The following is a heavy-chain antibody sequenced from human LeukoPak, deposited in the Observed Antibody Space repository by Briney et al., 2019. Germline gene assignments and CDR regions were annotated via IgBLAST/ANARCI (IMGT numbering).Heavy chain of an antibody. CDR1: GFTFSSYA. D-gene: IGHD3-22*01. V-gene: IGHV3-23*01. J-gene: IGHJ6*02. CDR2: ISGSGGST. Sequence: GGSLRLSCAASGFTFSSYAMSWVRQAPGKGLEWVSAISGSGGSTYYADSVKGRFTISRDNSKNTLYLQMNSLRAEDTAVYYCARGNPYDSSGYGMDVWGQGTTVTVSS. CDR3: ARGNPYDSSGYGMDV.